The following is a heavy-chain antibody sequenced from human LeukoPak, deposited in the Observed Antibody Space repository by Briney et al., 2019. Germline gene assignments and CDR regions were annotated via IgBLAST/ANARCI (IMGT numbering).Heavy chain of an antibody. CDR1: GGSFSGYY. D-gene: IGHD2-2*01. CDR3: ARGVRRWCSSTNCYLDY. CDR2: INHSGST. Sequence: SETLSLTCAVYGGSFSGYYWSWIRQPPGKGLEWIGEINHSGSTNYNPSLKSRVTISVDTSKNQFSLKLSSVTAADTAVYYCARGVRRWCSSTNCYLDYWGQGTLVTVSS. J-gene: IGHJ4*02. V-gene: IGHV4-34*01.